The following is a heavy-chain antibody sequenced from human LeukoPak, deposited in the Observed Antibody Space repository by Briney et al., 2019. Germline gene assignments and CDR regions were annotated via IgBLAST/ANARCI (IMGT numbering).Heavy chain of an antibody. J-gene: IGHJ3*02. CDR2: IYPGDSDT. D-gene: IGHD1-26*01. Sequence: GESLKISCKGSGYRFTSYWIGWVRQMPGKGLEWMGIIYPGDSDTRYSPSFQGQVTISADKSISTAYLQWSSLKASDTAMYYCARLVGATTLDDAFDIWGQGTMVTVSS. CDR1: GYRFTSYW. CDR3: ARLVGATTLDDAFDI. V-gene: IGHV5-51*01.